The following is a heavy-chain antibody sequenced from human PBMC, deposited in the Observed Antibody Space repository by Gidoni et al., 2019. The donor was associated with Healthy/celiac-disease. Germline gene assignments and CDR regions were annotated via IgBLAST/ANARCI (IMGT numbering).Heavy chain of an antibody. V-gene: IGHV4-34*01. D-gene: IGHD3-22*01. CDR2: INHSGST. CDR3: ARATAYYYDSSGYYYLDY. CDR1: GGSFSGYY. Sequence: QVQLQQWGAGLLKPSETLSLTCAVYGGSFSGYYWSWLRQPPGKGLEWIGEINHSGSTNYNPSLKSRVTISVDTSKNQFSLKLSSVTAADTAVYYCARATAYYYDSSGYYYLDYWGQGTLVTVSS. J-gene: IGHJ4*02.